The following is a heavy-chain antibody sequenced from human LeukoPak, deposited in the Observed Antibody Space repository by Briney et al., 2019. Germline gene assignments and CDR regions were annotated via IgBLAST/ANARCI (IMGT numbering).Heavy chain of an antibody. D-gene: IGHD1-7*01. CDR2: IYYSGST. CDR1: GGSFSIYY. Sequence: SSETLSLTCTVSGGSFSIYYWSRIRLPPGKGLEWIGNIYYSGSTNYNPSLKSRVTISVDTSKNQFSLKLSSVTAADTAVYYCARTPNYDYWGQGALVTVSS. CDR3: ARTPNYDY. J-gene: IGHJ4*02. V-gene: IGHV4-59*01.